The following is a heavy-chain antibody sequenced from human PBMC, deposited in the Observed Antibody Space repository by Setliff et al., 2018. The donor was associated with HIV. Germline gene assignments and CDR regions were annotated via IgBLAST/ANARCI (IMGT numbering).Heavy chain of an antibody. CDR3: ARGMDYYDTSGYYQCYFDY. V-gene: IGHV1-2*04. Sequence: ASVKVSCKASGYSFTDYYIHWVRQAPGQGLEWMGWINPKSDGTNYAQKFQGWITMTRDTSISTAYMELSRLRSDDTAVYYCARGMDYYDTSGYYQCYFDYWGQGTLVTVSS. CDR1: GYSFTDYY. J-gene: IGHJ4*02. D-gene: IGHD3-22*01. CDR2: INPKSDGT.